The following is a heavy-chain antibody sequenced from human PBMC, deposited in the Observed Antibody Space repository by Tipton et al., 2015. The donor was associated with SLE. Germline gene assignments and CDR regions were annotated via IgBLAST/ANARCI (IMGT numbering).Heavy chain of an antibody. CDR1: GFTFSSYA. Sequence: QLVQSGGGVVQPGRSLRLSCAASGFTFSSYAMHWVRQAPGKGLEWVAVISYDGSNKYYADSVKGRFTISRDNSKNTLYLQMNSLRAEDTAVYYCARGLYYYDSSGYLFDYWGQGTLVTVSS. V-gene: IGHV3-30*04. CDR2: ISYDGSNK. CDR3: ARGLYYYDSSGYLFDY. D-gene: IGHD3-22*01. J-gene: IGHJ4*02.